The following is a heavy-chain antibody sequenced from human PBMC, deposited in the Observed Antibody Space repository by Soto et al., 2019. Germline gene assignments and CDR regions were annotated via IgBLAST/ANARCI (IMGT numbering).Heavy chain of an antibody. V-gene: IGHV1-46*01. CDR1: GYSFTNYY. Sequence: ASVKVSCKASGYSFTNYYMHWVRQAPGQGLEWMGTINAGGGYTTYAQKFQGRVTITADESTSTAYMELSSLRSEDTAVYYCARGSGGSSYYYYGMDVWGQ. J-gene: IGHJ6*02. CDR2: INAGGGYT. D-gene: IGHD2-15*01. CDR3: ARGSGGSSYYYYGMDV.